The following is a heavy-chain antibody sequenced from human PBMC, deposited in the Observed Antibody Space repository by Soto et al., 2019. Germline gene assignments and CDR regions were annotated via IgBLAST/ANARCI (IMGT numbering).Heavy chain of an antibody. CDR1: GYTFSNYG. Sequence: QVQLVQSGGEVKKPGASVKVSCKASGYTFSNYGITWVRQAPGQGLEWMGWISGYNANTIYAQKFEGRVTMTKDTNTAYMELRNLSFDDTAVYFCARERRWEPLPYWGQGTPVIVSS. J-gene: IGHJ4*02. D-gene: IGHD1-26*01. CDR3: ARERRWEPLPY. V-gene: IGHV1-18*01. CDR2: ISGYNANT.